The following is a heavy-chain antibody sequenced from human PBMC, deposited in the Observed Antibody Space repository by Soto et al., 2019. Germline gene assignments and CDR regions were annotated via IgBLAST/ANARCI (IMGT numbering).Heavy chain of an antibody. V-gene: IGHV1-69*13. CDR2: IIPIFGTA. CDR1: GGTFSSYA. J-gene: IGHJ5*02. D-gene: IGHD2-2*01. Sequence: SVKVSCKASGGTFSSYAISWVRQAPGQGLEWMGGIIPIFGTANYAQKFQGRVTITADESTSTAYMELSSLRSEDAAVYYCARATNKDIVVVPAAKNWFDPWGQGTLVTVSS. CDR3: ARATNKDIVVVPAAKNWFDP.